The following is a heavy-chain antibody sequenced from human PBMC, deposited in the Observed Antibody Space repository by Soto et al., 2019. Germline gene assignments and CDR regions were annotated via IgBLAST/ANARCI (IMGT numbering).Heavy chain of an antibody. D-gene: IGHD4-17*01. CDR2: INPSGGST. CDR3: ASTGDYVGRDYSYMDV. Sequence: ASVKVSCKASGYTFTSYYMHWVRQAPGQGLEWMGIINPSGGSTSYAQKFQGRVTMTRDTSTSTAYMELSSLRSEDTAVYYCASTGDYVGRDYSYMDVWGKGTTVTVSS. J-gene: IGHJ6*03. V-gene: IGHV1-46*01. CDR1: GYTFTSYY.